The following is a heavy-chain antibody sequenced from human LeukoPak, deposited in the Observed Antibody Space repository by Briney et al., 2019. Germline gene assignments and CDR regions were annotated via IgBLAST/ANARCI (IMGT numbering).Heavy chain of an antibody. Sequence: GSLRLSCVASGFTFSSHHMNWVRQTPGKGLESVATIKPGGSEKYYVDSVKGRFTISRDNAKSSLYLQMNSLRAEDTGVYFCARMSSYCDYWGQGTLVTVSS. J-gene: IGHJ4*02. CDR3: ARMSSYCDY. CDR2: IKPGGSEK. V-gene: IGHV3-7*01. CDR1: GFTFSSHH. D-gene: IGHD2-2*01.